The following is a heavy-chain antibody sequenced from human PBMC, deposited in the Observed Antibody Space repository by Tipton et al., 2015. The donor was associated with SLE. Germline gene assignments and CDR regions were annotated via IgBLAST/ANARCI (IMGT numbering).Heavy chain of an antibody. CDR3: ARDEYRYDGTGYHLLGHFDY. J-gene: IGHJ4*02. CDR1: DDSFSSNNYY. V-gene: IGHV4-39*07. Sequence: TLSLTCTVSDDSFSSNNYYWGWIRLPPGKGLEWIGSIVYSGSTHYTPSLQSRVTISVDTSKNQFSLKLSSVTAADTAVYYCARDEYRYDGTGYHLLGHFDYWGQGTLVTVSS. CDR2: IVYSGST. D-gene: IGHD3-22*01.